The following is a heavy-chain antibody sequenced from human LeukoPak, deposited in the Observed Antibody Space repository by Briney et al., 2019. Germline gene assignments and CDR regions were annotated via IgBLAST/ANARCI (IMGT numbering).Heavy chain of an antibody. V-gene: IGHV3-23*01. Sequence: GGSLRLSCAASGFSFSSYAMTWARQAPVKGLEWVSAISGDGTRTYYADSVKGRFTISRDNSKNTLYLQMNSLRAEDTAVYYCARGPWGELLSGYFDYWGQGTLVTVSS. CDR3: ARGPWGELLSGYFDY. CDR1: GFSFSSYA. CDR2: ISGDGTRT. D-gene: IGHD1-26*01. J-gene: IGHJ4*02.